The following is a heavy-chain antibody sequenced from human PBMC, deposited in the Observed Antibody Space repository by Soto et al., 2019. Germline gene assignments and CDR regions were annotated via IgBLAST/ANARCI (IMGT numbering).Heavy chain of an antibody. J-gene: IGHJ6*02. V-gene: IGHV3-48*02. CDR1: GFTFSTYS. D-gene: IGHD6-6*01. Sequence: PGGSLRLSCAASGFTFSTYSMNWVRQAPGKGLEWVSYMSSRSLTIYYTDSVKGRFTISRDNAKNSLYLQMNSLRDEDTAVYYCARGGGSSRNRMDVWGRGTTVTVSS. CDR2: MSSRSLTI. CDR3: ARGGGSSRNRMDV.